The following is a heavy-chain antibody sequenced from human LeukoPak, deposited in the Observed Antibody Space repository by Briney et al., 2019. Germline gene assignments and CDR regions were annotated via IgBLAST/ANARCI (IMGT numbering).Heavy chain of an antibody. D-gene: IGHD5-12*01. J-gene: IGHJ4*02. V-gene: IGHV4-59*08. CDR1: GDSISSYY. Sequence: SETLSLTCTVSGDSISSYYWSWIRQPPGKGLELIGYIYYSGSTNYNPSLKSRVTISVDTSKNQFSLKLSSVTAADTAVSYCARHQASNSGYSGYDFDYWGQGALVTVSS. CDR2: IYYSGST. CDR3: ARHQASNSGYSGYDFDY.